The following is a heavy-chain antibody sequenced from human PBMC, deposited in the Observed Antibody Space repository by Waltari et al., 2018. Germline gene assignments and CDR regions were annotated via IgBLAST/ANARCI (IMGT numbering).Heavy chain of an antibody. D-gene: IGHD3-16*01. Sequence: QVQLVQSGAEVKKPGSSVRVSCRASGGNFGRYAITWVRQAPGQGLEWMGGTIPIFGSPMYAPEFQGRVSITADELTYTVYMGLNSLRSDDTAIYYCARRKLGEALDIWGQGTMVIVSS. J-gene: IGHJ3*02. CDR3: ARRKLGEALDI. CDR1: GGNFGRYA. CDR2: TIPIFGSP. V-gene: IGHV1-69*12.